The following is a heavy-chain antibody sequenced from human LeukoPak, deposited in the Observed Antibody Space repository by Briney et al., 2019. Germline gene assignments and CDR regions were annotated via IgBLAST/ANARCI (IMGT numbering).Heavy chain of an antibody. CDR3: ARTPYGPRYYYYYMDV. D-gene: IGHD3-16*01. Sequence: SEALSLTCTVSGGSISSSSYYWGWIRQPPGKGLEWIGSIYYSGSTYYNPSLKSRVTISVDTSKNQFSLKLSSVTAADTAVYYCARTPYGPRYYYYYMDVWGKGTTVTVSS. CDR1: GGSISSSSYY. J-gene: IGHJ6*03. CDR2: IYYSGST. V-gene: IGHV4-39*07.